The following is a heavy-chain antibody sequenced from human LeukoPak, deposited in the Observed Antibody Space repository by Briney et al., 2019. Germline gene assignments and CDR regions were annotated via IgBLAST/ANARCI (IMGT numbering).Heavy chain of an antibody. CDR2: ISRSGANT. Sequence: GGSLTLSSAASGFTFSSYAMTWVRPAPGKGLVWVSAISRSGANTSHAHPVKGRFTISRDSSKNTLCLQMSSLRAEDTALYFCARGGGRDVWGQGTTVTVSS. V-gene: IGHV3-23*01. CDR3: ARGGGRDV. CDR1: GFTFSSYA. J-gene: IGHJ6*02.